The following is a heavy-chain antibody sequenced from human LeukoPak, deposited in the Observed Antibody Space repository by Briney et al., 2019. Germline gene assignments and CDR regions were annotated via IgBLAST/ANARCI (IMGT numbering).Heavy chain of an antibody. J-gene: IGHJ6*03. V-gene: IGHV1-18*01. CDR1: GYTFTSHA. CDR3: ARAPHAPYFDWLSHYYMDV. D-gene: IGHD3-9*01. CDR2: VTPLNGNT. Sequence: ASVKVSCKASGYTFTSHAFCWVRQAPGQGLEWMRWVTPLNGNTSYAQRFQGRVIMTTDTSTSTAYMELKSLRSDDTAVYYCARAPHAPYFDWLSHYYMDVWGTGTTVIVSS.